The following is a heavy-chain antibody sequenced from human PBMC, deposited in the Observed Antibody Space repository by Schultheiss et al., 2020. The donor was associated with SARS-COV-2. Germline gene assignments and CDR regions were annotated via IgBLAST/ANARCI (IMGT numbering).Heavy chain of an antibody. CDR3: ASTVTTHDY. D-gene: IGHD4-17*01. CDR1: GFTFSSYA. CDR2: ISYDGSNK. J-gene: IGHJ4*02. V-gene: IGHV3-30-3*01. Sequence: GESLKISCAASGFTFSSYAMHWVRQAPGKGLEWVAVISYDGSNKYYADSVKGRFTISRDNAKNSLYLQMNSLRAEDTAVYYCASTVTTHDYWGQGTLVTVSS.